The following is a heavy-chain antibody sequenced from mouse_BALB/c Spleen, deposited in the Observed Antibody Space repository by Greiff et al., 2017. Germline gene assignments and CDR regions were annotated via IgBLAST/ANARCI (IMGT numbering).Heavy chain of an antibody. CDR1: GFTFSSFG. Sequence: EVKLMESGGGLVQPGGSRKLSCAASGFTFSSFGMHWVRQAPEKGLEWVAYISSGSSTIYYADTVKGRFTISRDNPKNTLFLQMTSLRSEDTAMYYCARKDYYGSKDYYYAMDYWGQGTSVTVSS. J-gene: IGHJ4*01. D-gene: IGHD1-1*01. CDR3: ARKDYYGSKDYYYAMDY. CDR2: ISSGSSTI. V-gene: IGHV5-17*02.